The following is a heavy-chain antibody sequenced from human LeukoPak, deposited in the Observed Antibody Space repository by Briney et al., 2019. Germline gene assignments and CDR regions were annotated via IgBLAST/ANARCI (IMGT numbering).Heavy chain of an antibody. CDR2: ISGSGGST. D-gene: IGHD2-2*01. CDR3: AKVPPIVVVPAAIAVFDY. V-gene: IGHV3-23*01. Sequence: GGSLRLSCAASGFTFSSYAMSWVRQAPGKGLEWVSAISGSGGSTYYADSVKGRFTISRDNSKNTLYLQMNSLRAEDTAVYYCAKVPPIVVVPAAIAVFDYWGQGTLVTVSS. CDR1: GFTFSSYA. J-gene: IGHJ4*02.